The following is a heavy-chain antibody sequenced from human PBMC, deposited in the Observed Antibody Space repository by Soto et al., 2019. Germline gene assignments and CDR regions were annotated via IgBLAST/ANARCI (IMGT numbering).Heavy chain of an antibody. CDR1: GASISGFY. J-gene: IGHJ6*02. V-gene: IGHV4-4*07. CDR2: IYATGTT. Sequence: SEPLSLTCTVSGASISGFYWSWIRKSAGKGLEWIGRIYATGTTDYNPSLKSRVMMSVDTAKKQFSLKLSSVTAADTAVYYCAVPAASVAGAPGSYFCYGMDVWGQGTTVTVSS. CDR3: AVPAASVAGAPGSYFCYGMDV. D-gene: IGHD6-19*01.